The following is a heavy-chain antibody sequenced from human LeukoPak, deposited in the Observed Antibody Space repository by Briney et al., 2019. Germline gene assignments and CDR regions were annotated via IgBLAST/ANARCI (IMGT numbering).Heavy chain of an antibody. CDR2: INHSGST. CDR1: GGSFSGYY. CDR3: ARSRYYYDSSGYAFDI. J-gene: IGHJ3*02. Sequence: SETLSLTCAVYGGSFSGYYWSWIRQPPGKGLEWIGEINHSGSTNYNPSLKSRVTISVDTSKNQFSLKLSSVTAADTAVYYCARSRYYYDSSGYAFDIWGQGTMVTVSS. D-gene: IGHD3-22*01. V-gene: IGHV4-34*01.